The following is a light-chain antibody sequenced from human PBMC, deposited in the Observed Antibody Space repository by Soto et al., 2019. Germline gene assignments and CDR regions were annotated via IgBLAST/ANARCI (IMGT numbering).Light chain of an antibody. CDR3: QQYNDWLALS. CDR1: QSINSD. Sequence: EIVMTQSPATLSVSPGEIATLSCRASQSINSDLAWYLQKPGQAPRLLIYGASTRATGIPARFSGSGSVTEFILTISSLQPEDFAVYYCQQYNDWLALSFGGGTQVDI. V-gene: IGKV3-15*01. J-gene: IGKJ4*01. CDR2: GAS.